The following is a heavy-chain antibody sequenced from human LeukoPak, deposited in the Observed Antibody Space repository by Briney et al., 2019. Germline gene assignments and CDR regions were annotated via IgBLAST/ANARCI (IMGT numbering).Heavy chain of an antibody. D-gene: IGHD5-12*01. J-gene: IGHJ6*03. CDR2: INAGNGNT. CDR1: GYTFTSYA. Sequence: ASVKVSCKASGYTFTSYAMHLGRQAPGQRLEWMGWINAGNGNTKYSQEFHGRVTITRDTSASTAYMDLSRLRYEDMAVYYCARDRTVATIAGHYYYYMDVWGKGTTVTVSS. CDR3: ARDRTVATIAGHYYYYMDV. V-gene: IGHV1-3*03.